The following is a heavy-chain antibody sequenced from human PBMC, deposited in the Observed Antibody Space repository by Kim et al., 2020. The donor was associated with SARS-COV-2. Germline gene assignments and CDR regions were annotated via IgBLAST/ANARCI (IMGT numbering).Heavy chain of an antibody. D-gene: IGHD1-26*01. Sequence: ASVKVSCKASGYTFTSYAMNWVRQAPGQGLEWMGRINTNTGNPTYAQGFTGRFVFSLDTSVSTAYLQISSLKSEDTAVYYCARTSYWYGHNWFDPWGQGTLVTVSS. V-gene: IGHV7-4-1*02. CDR3: ARTSYWYGHNWFDP. J-gene: IGHJ5*02. CDR1: GYTFTSYA. CDR2: INTNTGNP.